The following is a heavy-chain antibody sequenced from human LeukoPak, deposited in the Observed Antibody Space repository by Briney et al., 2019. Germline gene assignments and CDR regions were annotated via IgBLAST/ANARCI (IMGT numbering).Heavy chain of an antibody. J-gene: IGHJ3*02. Sequence: ASVKVSCKVSGYTLTELSMHWVRQAPGKGLEWMGGFDPEDGETIYAQKFQGRVTVTEDTSTDTAYMELSSLRSEDTAVYYCATPSYRYGSGISDDAFDIWGQGAMVTVSS. D-gene: IGHD3-10*01. CDR1: GYTLTELS. V-gene: IGHV1-24*01. CDR3: ATPSYRYGSGISDDAFDI. CDR2: FDPEDGET.